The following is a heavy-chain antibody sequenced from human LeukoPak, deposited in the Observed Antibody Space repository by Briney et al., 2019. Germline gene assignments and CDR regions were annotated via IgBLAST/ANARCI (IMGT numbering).Heavy chain of an antibody. CDR3: ARGFPRYYYDSSGYYFYYFDY. V-gene: IGHV4-34*01. D-gene: IGHD3-22*01. J-gene: IGHJ4*02. CDR1: GGSISNYY. CDR2: INHSGST. Sequence: PSETLSLTCTVSGGSISNYYWSWIRQPPGKGLEWIGEINHSGSTNYNPSLKSRVTISVDTSKNQFSLKLSSVTAADTAVYYCARGFPRYYYDSSGYYFYYFDYWGQGTLVTVSS.